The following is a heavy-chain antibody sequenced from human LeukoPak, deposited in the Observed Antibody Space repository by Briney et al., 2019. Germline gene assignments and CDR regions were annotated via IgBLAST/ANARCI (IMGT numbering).Heavy chain of an antibody. D-gene: IGHD1-20*01. CDR2: INPSGGST. Sequence: ASVKVSCKASGYTFTSYGISWVRQAPGQGLEWMGVINPSGGSTSYAQKFQGRVTMTRDTSTSTVYMELSSLRSEETAVYYCARAYNWNDGADYWGQGTQVTVSS. V-gene: IGHV1-46*01. J-gene: IGHJ4*02. CDR3: ARAYNWNDGADY. CDR1: GYTFTSYG.